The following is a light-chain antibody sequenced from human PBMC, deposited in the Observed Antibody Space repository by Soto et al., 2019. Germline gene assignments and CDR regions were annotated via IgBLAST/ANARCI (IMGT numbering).Light chain of an antibody. CDR3: SSYTDSNTVL. V-gene: IGLV2-14*01. J-gene: IGLJ2*01. CDR1: SSDVGAYNY. CDR2: EVV. Sequence: QSALTQPASVSGSPGQSITISCTGTSSDVGAYNYVSWYQHHPGKAPQLIIYEVVNRPSGISNRFSGSKSGNTASLAISGLQAEDEADYYCSSYTDSNTVLFGGGTKLTVL.